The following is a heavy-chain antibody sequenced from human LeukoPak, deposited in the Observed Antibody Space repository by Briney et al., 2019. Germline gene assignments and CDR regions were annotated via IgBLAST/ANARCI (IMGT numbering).Heavy chain of an antibody. CDR2: ISYDGSNK. CDR3: ARDRGWAFDI. CDR1: GFTFNSYA. J-gene: IGHJ3*02. Sequence: GRSLRLSCAASGFTFNSYAMHWVRQAPGKGLEWVAVISYDGSNKHYADSVRGRLTISRDNSKNTMYLQMNSLRIEDTAVYYCARDRGWAFDIWGQGTMVTVSS. V-gene: IGHV3-30-3*01.